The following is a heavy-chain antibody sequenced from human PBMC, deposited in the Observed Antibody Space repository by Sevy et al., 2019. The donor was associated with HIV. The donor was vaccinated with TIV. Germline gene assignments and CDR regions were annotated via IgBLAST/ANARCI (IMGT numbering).Heavy chain of an antibody. Sequence: ASVKVSCKASGYTFSSYGISWVRQAPGQGLEWMGWIGAYNGNRKYAQNLQDRVTMTTDTSRNTAYMELRSLRSDDTAVYFCARISSARGKFNWFDPWGQGTLVTVSS. J-gene: IGHJ5*02. CDR1: GYTFSSYG. V-gene: IGHV1-18*01. CDR3: ARISSARGKFNWFDP. D-gene: IGHD3-10*01. CDR2: IGAYNGNR.